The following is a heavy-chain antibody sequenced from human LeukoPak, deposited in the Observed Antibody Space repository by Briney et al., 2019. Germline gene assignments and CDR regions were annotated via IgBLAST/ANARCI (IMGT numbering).Heavy chain of an antibody. V-gene: IGHV3-7*01. D-gene: IGHD2-21*02. Sequence: GGSLRLSCAASGFTFSDYWINWVRQAPGKELEWVANIDQDGGGKYYLDSVKGRFTISRDNAKSSLYLQIDSLRAEDTAVYYCARGDWAPFDYWGQGSLLTVSS. J-gene: IGHJ4*02. CDR2: IDQDGGGK. CDR3: ARGDWAPFDY. CDR1: GFTFSDYW.